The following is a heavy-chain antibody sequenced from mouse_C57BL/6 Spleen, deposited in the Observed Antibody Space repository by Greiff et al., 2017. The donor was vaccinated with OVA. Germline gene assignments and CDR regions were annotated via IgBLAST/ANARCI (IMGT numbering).Heavy chain of an antibody. J-gene: IGHJ2*01. CDR1: GYTFTSYW. D-gene: IGHD2-5*01. Sequence: QVQLQQSGAELVKPGASVTLSCKASGYTFTSYWMHWVKQRPGQGLEWIGMIHPNSGSTNYNEKFKSKATLTVDKSSSTAFMQLSSLTSEDSAVYYCARGGVDSIDYWGQGTTLTVSS. CDR2: IHPNSGST. V-gene: IGHV1-64*01. CDR3: ARGGVDSIDY.